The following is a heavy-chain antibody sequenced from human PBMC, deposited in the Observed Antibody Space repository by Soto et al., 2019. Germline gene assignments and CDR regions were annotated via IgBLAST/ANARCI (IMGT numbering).Heavy chain of an antibody. V-gene: IGHV3-66*01. CDR2: IYSGGST. J-gene: IGHJ1*01. Sequence: GSLRLSCAASGFTVSSNYMSWVRQAPGKGLEWVSVIYSGGSTYYADSVKCRFTISRDNSKTTLYLQMNSLRAEDTAVYYCARDPVVSGYYNFQHWGQGTLVTVSS. D-gene: IGHD3-22*01. CDR3: ARDPVVSGYYNFQH. CDR1: GFTVSSNY.